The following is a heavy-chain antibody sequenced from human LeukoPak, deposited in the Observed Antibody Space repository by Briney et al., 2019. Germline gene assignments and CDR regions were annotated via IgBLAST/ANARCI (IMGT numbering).Heavy chain of an antibody. CDR3: ARGVDYGDLVFDY. Sequence: ASVKVSCKASGYTFTSYDIKWVRQATGQGLEWMGWMNPNSGNTGYAQKFQGRVTMTRNTSISTAYMELSSLRAEDTAVYYCARGVDYGDLVFDYWGQGTLVTVSS. CDR2: MNPNSGNT. V-gene: IGHV1-8*01. CDR1: GYTFTSYD. D-gene: IGHD4-17*01. J-gene: IGHJ4*02.